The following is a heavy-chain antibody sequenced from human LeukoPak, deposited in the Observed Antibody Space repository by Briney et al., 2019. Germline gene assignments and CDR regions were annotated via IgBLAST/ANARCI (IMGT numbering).Heavy chain of an antibody. J-gene: IGHJ3*02. D-gene: IGHD2/OR15-2a*01. CDR1: GGSFSGYY. CDR3: ARHFFVGAEDAFDI. V-gene: IGHV4-34*01. Sequence: SETLSLTCAVYGGSFSGYYWSWIRQPPGKGLEWIGEINHSGSTNYNPSLKSRVTISVDTSKKHFSLRLSSVTAADTAVYYCARHFFVGAEDAFDIWGQGTMVTVSS. CDR2: INHSGST.